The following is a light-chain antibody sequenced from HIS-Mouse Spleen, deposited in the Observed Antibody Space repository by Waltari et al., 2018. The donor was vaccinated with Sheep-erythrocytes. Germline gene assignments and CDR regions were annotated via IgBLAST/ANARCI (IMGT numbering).Light chain of an antibody. CDR3: AAWDDSLNGYV. V-gene: IGLV1-44*01. J-gene: IGLJ1*01. CDR1: RSNSGSTP. CDR2: SNN. Sequence: QSVLTQPPSASGTPGHRVTISCSGIRSNSGSTPVNLHHPLPGTAPKLLIYSNNQRPSGVPDRFSGTKSGTSASLAISGLQSEDEADYYCAAWDDSLNGYVFGTGTKVTVL.